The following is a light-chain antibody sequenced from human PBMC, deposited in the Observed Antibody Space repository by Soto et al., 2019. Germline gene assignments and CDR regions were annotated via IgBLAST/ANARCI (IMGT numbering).Light chain of an antibody. CDR3: QQRANWPIT. Sequence: EIVLTQCRATLSWSPGERGTRSCRASQSISSYLGWYQQKPGQAPRLLIYDASNRATGIPARFSGSGSGADFTLTISSLEPEDFAVYYCQQRANWPITFGQGTRLEI. CDR1: QSISSY. J-gene: IGKJ5*01. CDR2: DAS. V-gene: IGKV3-11*01.